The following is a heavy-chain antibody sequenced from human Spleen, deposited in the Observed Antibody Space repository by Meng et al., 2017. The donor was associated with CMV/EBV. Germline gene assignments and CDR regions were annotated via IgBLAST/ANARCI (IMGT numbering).Heavy chain of an antibody. CDR3: ARRAGSYSWFDP. J-gene: IGHJ5*02. Sequence: ASVKVSCKASGYTFTGHYMHWVRQAPGQGLEWMGWISAYNGNTNYAQKLQGRVTMTTDTSTSSAYMELRSLRSDDTAVYYCARRAGSYSWFDPWGQGTLVTVSS. CDR2: ISAYNGNT. D-gene: IGHD3-10*01. CDR1: GYTFTGHY. V-gene: IGHV1-18*04.